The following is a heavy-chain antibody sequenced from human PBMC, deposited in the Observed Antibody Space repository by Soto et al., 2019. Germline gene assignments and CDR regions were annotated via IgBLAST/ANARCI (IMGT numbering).Heavy chain of an antibody. Sequence: QVQLDQSGAEVKKPGSSVKVSCTASGGAFGTFAISWVRQAPGQGLEWMGGIIPIYGTAHYAQIFKGRVTISADASTDTGYMDLNILTSDDEAVDFYASQGPTRDRYCTSYSCYDGWFESWGQGTLVTVST. CDR3: ASQGPTRDRYCTSYSCYDGWFES. CDR1: GGAFGTFA. D-gene: IGHD2-2*01. V-gene: IGHV1-69*01. J-gene: IGHJ5*01. CDR2: IIPIYGTA.